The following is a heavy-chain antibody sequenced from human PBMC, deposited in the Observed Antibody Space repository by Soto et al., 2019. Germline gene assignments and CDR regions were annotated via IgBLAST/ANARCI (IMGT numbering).Heavy chain of an antibody. CDR2: IYHSGST. J-gene: IGHJ4*02. Sequence: PSETLSLTCTVSGGSISDYYWSWIRQPPGKGLEWIGYIYHSGSTYYNPSLKSRVTISVDRSKNQFSLKLSSVTAADTAVYYCARDKDSSSWYDYWGQGTLVTVSS. CDR1: GGSISDYY. V-gene: IGHV4-59*12. CDR3: ARDKDSSSWYDY. D-gene: IGHD6-13*01.